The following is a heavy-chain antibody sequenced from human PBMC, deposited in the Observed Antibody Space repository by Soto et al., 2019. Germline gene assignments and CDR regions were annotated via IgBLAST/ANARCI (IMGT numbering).Heavy chain of an antibody. J-gene: IGHJ4*02. V-gene: IGHV4-34*01. CDR2: INHSGST. CDR3: ARLGRHYDMSTGPRPFDY. CDR1: GGSFRGYY. D-gene: IGHD3-9*01. Sequence: SETLSLTCAVYGGSFRGYYCSWIRQPPGKGLEWIGEINHSGSTNYNPSLKSRVTISVDTSKNQFSLKLSSVTAADTAVYYCARLGRHYDMSTGPRPFDYWGQGTLVTDSS.